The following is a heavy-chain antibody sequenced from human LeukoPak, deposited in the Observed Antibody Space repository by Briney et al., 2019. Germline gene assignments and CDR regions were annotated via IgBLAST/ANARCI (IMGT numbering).Heavy chain of an antibody. CDR3: AKVGLLYDILTGYYNSHYYFDY. J-gene: IGHJ4*02. D-gene: IGHD3-9*01. Sequence: GGSLRLSCAASGFIFSGAWMSWVRQAPGKGLEWVANIKEDGSEKHYVDSVNGRFTISRDNAKNSVYLQMNSLRAEDTAVYYCAKVGLLYDILTGYYNSHYYFDYWGQGTLVTVSS. V-gene: IGHV3-7*03. CDR1: GFIFSGAW. CDR2: IKEDGSEK.